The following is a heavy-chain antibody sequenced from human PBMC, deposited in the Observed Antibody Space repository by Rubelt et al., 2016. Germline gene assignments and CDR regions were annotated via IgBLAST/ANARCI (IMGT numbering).Heavy chain of an antibody. CDR2: INHSGST. V-gene: IGHV4-34*01. J-gene: IGHJ4*02. Sequence: QVQLQQWGAGLLKPSETLSLTCAVYGGSFSGYYWSWIRQPPGKGLEWIGEINHSGSTNYNPSLKSRCTISVDTSKNQFSRKLSSVTAADTAVYYCARHGSRTTVTTFFGFDYWGQGTLVTVSS. CDR1: GGSFSGYY. D-gene: IGHD4-17*01. CDR3: ARHGSRTTVTTFFGFDY.